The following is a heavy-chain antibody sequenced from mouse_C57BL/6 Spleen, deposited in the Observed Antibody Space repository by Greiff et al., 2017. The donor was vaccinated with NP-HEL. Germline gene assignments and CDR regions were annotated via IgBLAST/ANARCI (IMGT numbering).Heavy chain of an antibody. V-gene: IGHV1-26*01. CDR3: ARPLLLRSVAGDYFDY. CDR2: INPNNGGT. D-gene: IGHD1-1*01. Sequence: VQLQQSGPELVKPGASVKISCKASGYTFTDYYMNWVKQSHGKSLEWIGDINPNNGGTSYNQKFKGKATLTVDKSSSTAYMELRSLTSEDSAVYYCARPLLLRSVAGDYFDYWGQGTTLTVSS. CDR1: GYTFTDYY. J-gene: IGHJ2*01.